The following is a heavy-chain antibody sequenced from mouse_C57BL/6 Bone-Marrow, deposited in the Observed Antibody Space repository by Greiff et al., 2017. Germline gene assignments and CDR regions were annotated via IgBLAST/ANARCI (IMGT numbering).Heavy chain of an antibody. CDR1: GYSITSDY. CDR3: AGSYFDV. CDR2: ISYSGST. Sequence: DVQLQESGPGLAKPSPTLSLSCSATGYSITSDYWNWIRKFPGNKLEYIGYISYSGSTYYNPSHKSRISITRDTSMNQDYLQLNSVPTEDTATYYCAGSYFDVWGTGTTVTVSS. V-gene: IGHV3-8*01. J-gene: IGHJ1*03.